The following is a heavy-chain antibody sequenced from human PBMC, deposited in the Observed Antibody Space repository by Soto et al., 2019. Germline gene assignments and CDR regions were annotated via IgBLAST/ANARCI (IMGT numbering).Heavy chain of an antibody. CDR2: IYISGNT. J-gene: IGHJ5*02. CDR1: GGSVGSHY. V-gene: IGHV4-4*07. D-gene: IGHD6-19*01. Sequence: PSETLSLTCSVSGGSVGSHYWSWVRQPAGKGLEWIGRIYISGNTKYNPSFKSRVTMSVDTSKNQVSLRLSSVTAADTAVYYCARELKPYNSGWYFTLSWSQGTQVTVSS. CDR3: ARELKPYNSGWYFTLS.